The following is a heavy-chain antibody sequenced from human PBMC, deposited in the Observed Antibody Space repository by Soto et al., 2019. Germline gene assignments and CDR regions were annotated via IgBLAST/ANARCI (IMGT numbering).Heavy chain of an antibody. V-gene: IGHV3-74*01. CDR3: ARESGDWPLNWFDP. CDR2: ITSDGKSK. D-gene: IGHD2-21*02. CDR1: GFNFSNHW. J-gene: IGHJ5*02. Sequence: GGSLRLSCAASGFNFSNHWMHWVRQRPAEGLVWVSRITSDGKSKAYAESVKGRFAISRDNAKNTLYLQMNGPTAEDTAVYYCARESGDWPLNWFDPWGQGTLVTVSS.